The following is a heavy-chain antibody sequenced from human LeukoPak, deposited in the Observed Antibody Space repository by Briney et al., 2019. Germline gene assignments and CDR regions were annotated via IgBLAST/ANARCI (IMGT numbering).Heavy chain of an antibody. D-gene: IGHD6-19*01. CDR1: GFTFSSYW. J-gene: IGHJ4*02. V-gene: IGHV3-7*01. Sequence: GGSLRLSCAASGFTFSSYWMSWVRQAPGKGLEWVANIKQDGSEKYYVDSVKGRFTISRDNAKNSQYLQMNSLRAEDTAVYYCARDPKDSSGWYYFDYWGQGTLVTVSS. CDR2: IKQDGSEK. CDR3: ARDPKDSSGWYYFDY.